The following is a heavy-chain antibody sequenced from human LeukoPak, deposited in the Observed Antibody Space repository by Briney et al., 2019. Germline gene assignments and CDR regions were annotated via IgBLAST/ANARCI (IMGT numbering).Heavy chain of an antibody. CDR3: ARHRGSSLFDY. J-gene: IGHJ4*02. CDR2: IYTSGST. D-gene: IGHD3-10*01. CDR1: GGSISSYY. V-gene: IGHV4-4*09. Sequence: PSGTLSLTCTVSGGSISSYYWSWIRQPPGKGLEWIGYIYTSGSTNYNPSLKSRVTISVDTSKNQFSLKLSSVTAADTAVYYCARHRGSSLFDYWGQGTLVTVSS.